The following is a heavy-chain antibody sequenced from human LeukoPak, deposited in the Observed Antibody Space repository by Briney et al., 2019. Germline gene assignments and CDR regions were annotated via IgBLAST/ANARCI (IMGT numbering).Heavy chain of an antibody. CDR1: GGSIRSNGYY. J-gene: IGHJ6*02. CDR3: AISTGVSYYYYGMDV. D-gene: IGHD7-27*01. Sequence: SETLSLTCTVSGGSIRSNGYYWGWIRQPPGKGLEWIGYIYYSGSTNYNPSLKSRVTISVDTSKNQSSLKLSSVTAADTAVYYCAISTGVSYYYYGMDVWGQGTTVTVSS. CDR2: IYYSGST. V-gene: IGHV4-61*05.